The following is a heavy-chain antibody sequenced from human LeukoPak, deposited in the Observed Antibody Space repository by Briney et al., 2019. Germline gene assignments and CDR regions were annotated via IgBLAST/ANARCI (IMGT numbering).Heavy chain of an antibody. J-gene: IGHJ4*02. CDR3: AKGSRYSSSWKVFDY. Sequence: GRSLRLSCAASGFTFSSYGMHWVRQAPGKGLEWVAVISYDGSNKYYADSVKGRFTVSRDNSKNTLYLQMNSLRAEDTAVYYCAKGSRYSSSWKVFDYWGQGTLVTVSS. D-gene: IGHD6-13*01. CDR2: ISYDGSNK. V-gene: IGHV3-30*18. CDR1: GFTFSSYG.